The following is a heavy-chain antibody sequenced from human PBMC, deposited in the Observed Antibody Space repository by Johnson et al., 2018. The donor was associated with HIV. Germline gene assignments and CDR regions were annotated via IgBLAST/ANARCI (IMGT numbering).Heavy chain of an antibody. J-gene: IGHJ3*02. CDR1: GFTVSSNY. Sequence: EVQLVESGGGLIQPGGSLRLSCAASGFTVSSNYMSWVRQAPGKGLEWVSVIYSGGSTYYADSVKGRFTISRDNSKNSLYLQMNSLSAGDTAVYYCARGMYYNFWSGYGIRWDAFDIWGQGTMVTVSS. CDR3: ARGMYYNFWSGYGIRWDAFDI. CDR2: IYSGGST. D-gene: IGHD3-3*01. V-gene: IGHV3-53*01.